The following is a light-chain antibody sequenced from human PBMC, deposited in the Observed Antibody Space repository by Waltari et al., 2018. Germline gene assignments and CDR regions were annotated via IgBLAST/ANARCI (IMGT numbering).Light chain of an antibody. J-gene: IGKJ4*01. CDR2: GAS. CDR3: QQYYTNPPT. V-gene: IGKV1-12*01. Sequence: DIQMTQSPPALSASIGDRVTISCRASQTVYTSLAWYQQKPGKAPRLLIYGASSLQSGVPSRFSGGGSGTDFTLTISSLQPEDSGNFYCQQYYTNPPTFGGGTKVEIK. CDR1: QTVYTS.